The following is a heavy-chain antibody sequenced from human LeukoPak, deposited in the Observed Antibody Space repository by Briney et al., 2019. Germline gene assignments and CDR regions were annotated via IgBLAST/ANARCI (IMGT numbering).Heavy chain of an antibody. CDR1: GESVSSLGAS. CDR2: TYYRSKWYN. V-gene: IGHV6-1*01. J-gene: IGHJ4*02. CDR3: VRGSYDFDS. Sequence: SQTLSLTCDISGESVSSLGASWNWIRQSPSRGLEWLGRTYYRSKWYNEYAVSVESRIIINPDTSKNQVSLQLNSVTPEDTAVYYCVRGSYDFDSWGQGTLVTVSS. D-gene: IGHD2-15*01.